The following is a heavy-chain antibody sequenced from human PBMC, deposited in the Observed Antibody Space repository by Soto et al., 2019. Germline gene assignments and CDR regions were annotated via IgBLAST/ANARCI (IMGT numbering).Heavy chain of an antibody. D-gene: IGHD3-22*01. CDR2: IKSKAGGGTT. Sequence: DVQLVVSGGGLVKPGGSLRLSCAASGFTFSNAWMSWVRQTPGKGLEWVGRIKSKAGGGTTAYAAPVKGRFTISRDDSKNTLYLQLNSLKTEDTGVYYCATVLPELYYDSSGYTTSWYFDLWGRGTLVTVSS. CDR1: GFTFSNAW. CDR3: ATVLPELYYDSSGYTTSWYFDL. J-gene: IGHJ2*01. V-gene: IGHV3-15*01.